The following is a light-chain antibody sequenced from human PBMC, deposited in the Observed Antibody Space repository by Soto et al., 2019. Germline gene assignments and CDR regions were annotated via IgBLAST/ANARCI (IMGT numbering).Light chain of an antibody. J-gene: IGKJ5*01. CDR3: QQYHNLPIT. CDR2: DAS. CDR1: RSVSSS. V-gene: IGKV3-15*01. Sequence: TRSCRASRSVSSSLAWHQQKPGQAPRILMYDASTRATGISARFSGSGSGTEFTLTISSLQSEDFAVYYCQQYHNLPITFGQGTRLEI.